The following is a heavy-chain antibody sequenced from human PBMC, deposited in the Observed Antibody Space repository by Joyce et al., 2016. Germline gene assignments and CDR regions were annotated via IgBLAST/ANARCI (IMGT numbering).Heavy chain of an antibody. CDR2: IGTAGDP. V-gene: IGHV3-13*05. J-gene: IGHJ3*02. Sequence: EVQLVEAGGALVQPGGSLRLSCAASGFTFSAYEIHWVRQTTGKGLGWVSPIGTAGDPYYAGSVKGRFTISRENAKSSLFLQMNSLRAEDTAVYYCARERGGGMSAFDIWGQGTMVTVSS. CDR3: ARERGGGMSAFDI. CDR1: GFTFSAYE. D-gene: IGHD3-16*01.